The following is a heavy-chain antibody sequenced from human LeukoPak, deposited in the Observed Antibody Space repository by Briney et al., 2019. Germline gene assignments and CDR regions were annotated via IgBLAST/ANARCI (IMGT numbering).Heavy chain of an antibody. V-gene: IGHV4-59*01. CDR1: GGSISGYY. CDR2: IYYSGST. Sequence: PSETLSLTCTVSGGSISGYYWSWIRQPPGKGLEWIGHIYYSGSTNYSPSLKSRVTISVDTSKNQFSLKLSSVTAADTAVYYCARLSSLANIAARGRTWFDTWGQGSLVTVSS. J-gene: IGHJ5*02. D-gene: IGHD6-6*01. CDR3: ARLSSLANIAARGRTWFDT.